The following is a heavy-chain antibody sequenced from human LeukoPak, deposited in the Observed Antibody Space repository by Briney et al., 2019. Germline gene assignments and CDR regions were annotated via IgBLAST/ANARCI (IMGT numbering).Heavy chain of an antibody. CDR1: GGSISSYY. Sequence: SETLSLTCTVSGGSISSYYWSWIRQPPGKGLEWIGYIYYSGSTNYNPSLKSRVTISVDTSKNQFSLKLSSVTAADTAVYYCARGPDDGSGSYYPGYMDVWGKGTTVTVSS. V-gene: IGHV4-59*12. CDR2: IYYSGST. CDR3: ARGPDDGSGSYYPGYMDV. D-gene: IGHD3-10*01. J-gene: IGHJ6*03.